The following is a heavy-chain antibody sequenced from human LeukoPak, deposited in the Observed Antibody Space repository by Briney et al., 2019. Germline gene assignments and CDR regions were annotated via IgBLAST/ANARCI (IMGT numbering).Heavy chain of an antibody. V-gene: IGHV4-59*01. CDR2: IYYAGRT. Sequence: PSETLSLTCNVAGGSINNSYWSWIRQPPGKGLEWLGSIYYAGRTNYNPSLKSRVTVSVDTSKNQFSLKLTSVTAADTAVYYCARAWGFVDYWGQGTLVTVSS. CDR1: GGSINNSY. D-gene: IGHD7-27*01. CDR3: ARAWGFVDY. J-gene: IGHJ4*02.